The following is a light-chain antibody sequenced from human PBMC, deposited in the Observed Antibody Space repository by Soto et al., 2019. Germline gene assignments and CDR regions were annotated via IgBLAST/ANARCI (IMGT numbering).Light chain of an antibody. V-gene: IGKV1-5*01. CDR3: QQYNSIG. J-gene: IGKJ1*01. CDR1: QSISSW. CDR2: DAS. Sequence: DIQMTQSPSTLSASVGDRVTITCRASQSISSWLAWYQQKPGKAPKLLIYDASSLESGVPSRFSGSGSGTEFTLTISSLQPDDFATYYCQQYNSIGFGQGTKVDIK.